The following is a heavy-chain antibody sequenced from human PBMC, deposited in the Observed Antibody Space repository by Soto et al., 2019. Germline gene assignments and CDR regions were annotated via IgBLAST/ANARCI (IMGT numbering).Heavy chain of an antibody. CDR3: ARDGYTVTPNYYYGMDV. CDR2: IYYNGNT. V-gene: IGHV4-59*01. Sequence: SETLSLTCTVSGGSISSYYWGWIRQPPGKGLEWIGSIYYNGNTNYNPSLKSRVTISVDTSKNQFSLKLSSVTAADTAVYYCARDGYTVTPNYYYGMDVWGQGTTVTVSS. J-gene: IGHJ6*02. D-gene: IGHD4-4*01. CDR1: GGSISSYY.